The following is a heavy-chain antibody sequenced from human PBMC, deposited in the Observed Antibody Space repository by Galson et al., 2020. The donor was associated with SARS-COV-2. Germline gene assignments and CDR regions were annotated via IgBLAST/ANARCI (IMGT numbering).Heavy chain of an antibody. CDR2: VHESGSS. CDR1: GGRISYYY. J-gene: IGHJ4*02. D-gene: IGHD2-21*01. CDR3: ARSPTVVSDMYFTH. Sequence: SETLSLTCTVSGGRISYYYWSWIRQPPGESLEWIGYVHESGSSHYNPSLKNRVIMSVDTSRNQFSLRLTSVTGADTAVYYCARSPTVVSDMYFTHWGQGALVAVSS. V-gene: IGHV4-59*12.